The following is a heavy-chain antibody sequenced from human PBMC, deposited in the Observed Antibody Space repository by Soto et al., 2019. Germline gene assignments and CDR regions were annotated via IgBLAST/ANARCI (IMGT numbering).Heavy chain of an antibody. J-gene: IGHJ6*02. CDR3: ASAPSRSYYYGMDV. CDR1: GGTFSSYA. V-gene: IGHV1-69*12. Sequence: QVQLVQSGAEVKKPGSSVKVSCKASGGTFSSYAISWVRQAPGQGLEWMGGIIPIFGTANYAQKFQGRVTITANDSSSADYMELSSLRSEDPAVYYCASAPSRSYYYGMDVWGQGTTVTVSS. CDR2: IIPIFGTA.